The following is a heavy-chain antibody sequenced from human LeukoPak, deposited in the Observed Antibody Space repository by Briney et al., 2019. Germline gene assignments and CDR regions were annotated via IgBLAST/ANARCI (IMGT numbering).Heavy chain of an antibody. CDR3: AREHYYASGPKDY. Sequence: GASVKVSCKASGYIFTNYVLHWVRQAPGQRLEWMGWINTANGNSKYSQRFQGRVTFTRDSSASTVYSRLSSLRSGDTAVYYCAREHYYASGPKDYWGQGTLVTVSS. J-gene: IGHJ4*02. V-gene: IGHV1-3*04. CDR1: GYIFTNYV. D-gene: IGHD3-10*01. CDR2: INTANGNS.